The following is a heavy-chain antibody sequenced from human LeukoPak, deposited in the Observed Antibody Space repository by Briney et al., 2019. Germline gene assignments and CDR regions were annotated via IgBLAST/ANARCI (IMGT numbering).Heavy chain of an antibody. CDR1: GGSISGYY. V-gene: IGHV4-59*01. CDR2: IHYSGST. D-gene: IGHD3-10*01. Sequence: SETLSLTCTVSGGSISGYYWSWIRQPPGKGLEWIGFIHYSGSTNYNPSLKSRVTISVDTSKNQFSLKLSSLTAADTAVYYCARYGSGSYHFDYWGQGTLVTVYS. J-gene: IGHJ4*02. CDR3: ARYGSGSYHFDY.